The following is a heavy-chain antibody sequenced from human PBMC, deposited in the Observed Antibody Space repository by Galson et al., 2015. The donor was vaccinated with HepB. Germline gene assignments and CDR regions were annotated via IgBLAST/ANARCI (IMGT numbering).Heavy chain of an antibody. CDR1: GGSISSYY. D-gene: IGHD1-26*01. J-gene: IGHJ3*02. CDR3: ASSTKKWELNAFDI. V-gene: IGHV4-59*08. CDR2: IYYSGST. Sequence: ETLSLTCTVSGGSISSYYWSWIRQPPGKGLEWIGYIYYSGSTNYNPSLKSRVTISVDTSKNQFSLKLSSVTAADTAVYYCASSTKKWELNAFDIWGQGTMVTVSS.